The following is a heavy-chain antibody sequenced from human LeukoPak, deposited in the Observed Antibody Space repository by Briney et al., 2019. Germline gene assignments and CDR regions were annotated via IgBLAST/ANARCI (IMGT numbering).Heavy chain of an antibody. CDR1: GGSISSHY. J-gene: IGHJ4*02. V-gene: IGHV4-59*11. CDR3: ASRYGSGSYGFDY. D-gene: IGHD3-10*01. CDR2: MYYNGSM. Sequence: SETLSLTCTVSGGSISSHYWSWIRQPPGKGLEWIGYMYYNGSMNYNPSLKSRVTISADTSKNQFSLKLSSVTAADTAVYYCASRYGSGSYGFDYWGQGTLVTVSS.